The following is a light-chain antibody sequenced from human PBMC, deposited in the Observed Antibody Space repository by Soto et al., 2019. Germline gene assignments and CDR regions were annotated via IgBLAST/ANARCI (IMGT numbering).Light chain of an antibody. V-gene: IGLV4-69*01. J-gene: IGLJ1*01. CDR2: VNRDGSQ. CDR1: SGHSNYA. CDR3: QTWGTGIHV. Sequence: QLVLTQSPSASASLGASVKLTCTLSSGHSNYAIAWHQQQPEKGPRYLMKVNRDGSQSKGDGIPDRFSGSSSGAERYLTISSLQSEDEADYHCQTWGTGIHVFGTGTKLTVL.